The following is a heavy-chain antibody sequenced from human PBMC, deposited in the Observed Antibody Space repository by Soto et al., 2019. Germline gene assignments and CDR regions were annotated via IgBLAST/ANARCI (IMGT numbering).Heavy chain of an antibody. D-gene: IGHD3-10*01. V-gene: IGHV4-34*01. J-gene: IGHJ4*02. CDR1: GGSFSGYY. CDR3: ARDYRARGRHDY. Sequence: PSETLSLTCAVYGGSFSGYYWSWIRQPPGKGLEWIGEINHSGSTNYNPSLKSRVTISVDTSKNQFSLKLSSVTAADTAVYYCARDYRARGRHDYWGQGTLVTVSS. CDR2: INHSGST.